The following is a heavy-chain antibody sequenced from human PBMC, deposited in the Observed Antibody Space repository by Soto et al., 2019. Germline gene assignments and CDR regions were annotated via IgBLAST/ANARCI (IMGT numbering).Heavy chain of an antibody. D-gene: IGHD6-13*01. V-gene: IGHV3-13*04. CDR2: IGTAGDT. Sequence: GGSLRLSCAASGFTFSSYDMHWVRQATGKGLEWVSAIGTAGDTYYPGSVKGRFTISRENAKNSLYLQMNSLRAGDTAVYYCARGRSSSWPSNFDYWGQGTLVTVSS. CDR3: ARGRSSSWPSNFDY. CDR1: GFTFSSYD. J-gene: IGHJ4*02.